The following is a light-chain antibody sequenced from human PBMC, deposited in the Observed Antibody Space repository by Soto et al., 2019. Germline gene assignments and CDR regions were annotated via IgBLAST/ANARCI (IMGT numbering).Light chain of an antibody. Sequence: DIEMTQSPSSLXASVGDGVTITCRASQSVTTYLNWYQQQPGKAPKLLIYAASNLQSGVPSRFSGSGSGTDFTLTIRSLQPEDFATYYCQQTYSAPLTFGGGTKVDIK. CDR1: QSVTTY. CDR3: QQTYSAPLT. V-gene: IGKV1-39*01. J-gene: IGKJ4*01. CDR2: AAS.